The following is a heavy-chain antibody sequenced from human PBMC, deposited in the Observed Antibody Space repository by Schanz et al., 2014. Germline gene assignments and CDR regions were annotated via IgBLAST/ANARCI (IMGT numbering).Heavy chain of an antibody. CDR3: AKGRFGELLDY. J-gene: IGHJ4*02. CDR1: GFTFSSYA. CDR2: ISGSGGST. V-gene: IGHV3-23*04. D-gene: IGHD3-10*01. Sequence: EVQLVESGGGLVQPGGSLRLSCAASGFTFSSYAMSWVRQAPGKGLEWVSAISGSGGSTYYADSVKGRFTISRDNSRDTLYLQMNDLRAEDTALYYCAKGRFGELLDYGGQGTLVTVSS.